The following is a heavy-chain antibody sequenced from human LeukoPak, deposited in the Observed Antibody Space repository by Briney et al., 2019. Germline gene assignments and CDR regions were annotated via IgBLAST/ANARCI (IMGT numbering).Heavy chain of an antibody. CDR3: ARDPGSGSPYFDY. Sequence: GASVKVSCKASGYTFTSYGISWVRQAPGKGLEWVSVIYSGGSTYYADSVKGRFTISRDNSKNTLYLQMNSLRAEDTAVYYCARDPGSGSPYFDYWGQGTLVTVSS. CDR1: GYTFTSYG. V-gene: IGHV3-53*01. D-gene: IGHD3-10*01. J-gene: IGHJ4*02. CDR2: IYSGGST.